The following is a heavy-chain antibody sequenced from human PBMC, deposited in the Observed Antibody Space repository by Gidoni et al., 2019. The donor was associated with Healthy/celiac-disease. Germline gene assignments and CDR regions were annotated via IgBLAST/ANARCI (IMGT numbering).Heavy chain of an antibody. CDR2: IWYDGSNK. CDR3: ARDRGRYGSGTDY. Sequence: QVQLVESGGGVVQPGRSLRLSCAASGFTFSSYGMHWVRQAPGKGLEWVAVIWYDGSNKYYADSVKGRFTISRDNSKNTLYLQMNSLRAEDTAVYYCARDRGRYGSGTDYWGQGTLVTVSS. J-gene: IGHJ4*02. CDR1: GFTFSSYG. V-gene: IGHV3-33*01. D-gene: IGHD3-10*01.